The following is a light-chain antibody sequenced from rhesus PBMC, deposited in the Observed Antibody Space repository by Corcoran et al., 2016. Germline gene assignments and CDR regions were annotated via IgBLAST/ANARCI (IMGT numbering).Light chain of an antibody. CDR3: LQYNSSPWT. V-gene: IGKV1-22*01. CDR1: QSISSW. J-gene: IGKJ1*01. CDR2: KAS. Sequence: DIQMTQSPSSLSASVGDTVTITCRASQSISSWLDWYQQKPGKAPKLLIYKASSLQSGVPSRFSGSGSGTDLPLPIISLQPENFATYYCLQYNSSPWTFGQGTKVEIK.